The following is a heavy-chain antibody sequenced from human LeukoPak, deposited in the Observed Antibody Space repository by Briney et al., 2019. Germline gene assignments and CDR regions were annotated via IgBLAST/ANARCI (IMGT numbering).Heavy chain of an antibody. D-gene: IGHD6-19*01. CDR3: AKGSRSIAVDNLCDY. V-gene: IGHV3-23*01. CDR1: GFTFSSAA. Sequence: GGSLRLSCAASGFTFSSAAMSWVRQAPGKGLEWVSIISSSGGSTYYAGSAKGRFIISRDNSKNTLYLQMNSLRAEDTAVYYCAKGSRSIAVDNLCDYWGQGSLVTVSS. J-gene: IGHJ4*02. CDR2: ISSSGGST.